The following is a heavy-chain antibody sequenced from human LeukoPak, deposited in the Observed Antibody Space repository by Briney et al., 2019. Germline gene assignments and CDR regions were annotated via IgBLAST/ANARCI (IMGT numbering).Heavy chain of an antibody. J-gene: IGHJ3*02. CDR1: GGTFSSYA. D-gene: IGHD3-9*01. Sequence: SVKVSCKASGGTFSSYAISWVRQAPGQGLEWMGRIIPIFGTANYAQKFQGRVTITTDESTSTAYMELSSLRSEDTAVYYCARGRYFDWAEGAFDIWGQGTMVTVPS. CDR2: IIPIFGTA. V-gene: IGHV1-69*05. CDR3: ARGRYFDWAEGAFDI.